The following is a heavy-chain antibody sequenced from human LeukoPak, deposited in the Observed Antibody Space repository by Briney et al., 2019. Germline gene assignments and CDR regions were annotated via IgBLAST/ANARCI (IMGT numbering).Heavy chain of an antibody. CDR3: AKKWAVAGTFDY. CDR2: IGGGGSST. J-gene: IGHJ4*02. D-gene: IGHD6-19*01. CDR1: VFTFSTYA. Sequence: GGSLRLSCAASVFTFSTYAMTWVRQAPGEGLEWVSAIGGGGSSTYYADSVKGRFTISRDNSKNTLHLQMNSLRAEDSAVYYCAKKWAVAGTFDYWGQGTLVTVSS. V-gene: IGHV3-23*01.